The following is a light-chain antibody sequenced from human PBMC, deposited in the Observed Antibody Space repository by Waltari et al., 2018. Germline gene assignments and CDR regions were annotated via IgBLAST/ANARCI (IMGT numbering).Light chain of an antibody. Sequence: QSVLTQPPSVSGAPGQRVTVSCTGSTSNTGAGYDVQWYKQFPGGAPKLVIYANKKRPAGVPDRFSATKSGRAASLAITGLQAEDEADYYCQSYDKTLSAWVFGGGTRLTVL. J-gene: IGLJ3*02. CDR2: ANK. V-gene: IGLV1-40*01. CDR3: QSYDKTLSAWV. CDR1: TSNTGAGYD.